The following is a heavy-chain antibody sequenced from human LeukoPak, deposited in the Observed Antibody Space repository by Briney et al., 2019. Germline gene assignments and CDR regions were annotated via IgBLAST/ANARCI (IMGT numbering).Heavy chain of an antibody. CDR1: GFTFSDYY. CDR3: ARDPGDYYDSSGSSDY. V-gene: IGHV3-11*01. Sequence: GGSLRLSCAASGFTFSDYYMSWIRQAPGKGLEWVSYMSNTGSLIYYADSVKGRFTISRDNSKKSLYLQMNSLRVEDTAVYFCARDPGDYYDSSGSSDYWGQGTLFTVSS. J-gene: IGHJ4*02. CDR2: MSNTGSLI. D-gene: IGHD3-22*01.